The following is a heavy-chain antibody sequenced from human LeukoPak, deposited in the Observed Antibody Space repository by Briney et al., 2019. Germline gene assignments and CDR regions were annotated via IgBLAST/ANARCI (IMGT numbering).Heavy chain of an antibody. D-gene: IGHD2-21*02. CDR3: ARGSGHIVVVTAVRAFDI. CDR1: GGSFSGYY. J-gene: IGHJ3*02. Sequence: SETLSLTCAVYGGSFSGYYWSWIRQPPGKGLEWIGEINHSGSTNYNPSLKSRVTISVDTSKNQFSLKLSSVTAADTAVYCCARGSGHIVVVTAVRAFDIWGQGTMVTVSS. V-gene: IGHV4-34*01. CDR2: INHSGST.